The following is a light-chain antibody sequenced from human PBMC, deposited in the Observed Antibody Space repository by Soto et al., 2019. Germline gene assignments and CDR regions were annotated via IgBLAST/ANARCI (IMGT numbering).Light chain of an antibody. V-gene: IGKV1-27*01. CDR2: AAS. CDR1: QGISNY. CDR3: QKYTNVPA. Sequence: DIQMTQSPSSLSASVGDRVTITCRASQGISNYLAWYQQIPGKVPKLLISAASTLQSGVPSRFSGSGSGTDFTLTISRLQPEDVATYYCQKYTNVPAFGGGTKVEIQ. J-gene: IGKJ4*01.